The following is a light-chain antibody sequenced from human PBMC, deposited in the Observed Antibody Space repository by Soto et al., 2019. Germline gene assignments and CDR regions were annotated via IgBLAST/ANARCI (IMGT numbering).Light chain of an antibody. CDR2: EAS. CDR1: QSISTW. V-gene: IGKV1-5*03. CDR3: QQYNTYPHT. J-gene: IGKJ2*01. Sequence: DIQMTQSPSTLSASVGDRVAITCRASQSISTWLAWYQHKPGKAPKLLIYEASTLESEVPSRFSGSGSGTDFTLTITSLQPDDFATYYFQQYNTYPHTFGQGTKLETK.